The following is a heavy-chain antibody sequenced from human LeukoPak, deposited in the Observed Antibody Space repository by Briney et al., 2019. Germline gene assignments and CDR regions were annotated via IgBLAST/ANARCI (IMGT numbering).Heavy chain of an antibody. CDR3: ARVRRIPAAIGP. D-gene: IGHD2-2*01. V-gene: IGHV4-34*01. CDR2: ITQSGST. J-gene: IGHJ5*02. CDR1: GGSSSAYY. Sequence: SETLSLTCAVSGGSSSAYYWTWIRQPPGKGLEWIGEITQSGSTNYNPTLKSRVTISVDTSKLQLSLKVTSVTAADTAVYYCARVRRIPAAIGPWGQGTLVTVSS.